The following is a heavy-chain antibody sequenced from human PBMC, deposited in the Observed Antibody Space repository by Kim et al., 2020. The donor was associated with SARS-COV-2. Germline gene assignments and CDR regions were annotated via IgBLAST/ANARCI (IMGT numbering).Heavy chain of an antibody. D-gene: IGHD6-19*01. CDR1: GFTFDDYG. V-gene: IGHV3-43*02. CDR2: ISGGGGST. J-gene: IGHJ6*04. Sequence: GGSLRLSCAASGFTFDDYGMHWVRQAPGKGLEWVSLISGGGGSTYYADSVKGRFTISRDNSKNSLYLQMNSLRTEDTALYYCAKSLEVAGTLLPSYYCMYVRGEGTTVTVSS. CDR3: AKSLEVAGTLLPSYYCMYV.